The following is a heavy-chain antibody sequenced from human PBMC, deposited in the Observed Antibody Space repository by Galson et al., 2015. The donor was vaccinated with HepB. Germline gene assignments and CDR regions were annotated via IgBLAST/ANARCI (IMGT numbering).Heavy chain of an antibody. CDR2: ISYDGGNK. J-gene: IGHJ6*02. V-gene: IGHV3-30*18. D-gene: IGHD1-26*01. CDR3: AKESMRSGSYIQSFYHYGMPV. Sequence: SLRLSCAASGFTFSSYGMHWVRQAPGKGLEWVAVISYDGGNKYYGDSVKGRFTISRDNAQNTLHLQMNSLRGEDTGVYYCAKESMRSGSYIQSFYHYGMPVWGQGTTVTVSS. CDR1: GFTFSSYG.